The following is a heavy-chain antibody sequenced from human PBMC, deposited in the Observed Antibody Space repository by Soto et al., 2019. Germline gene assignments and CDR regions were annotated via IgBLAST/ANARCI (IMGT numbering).Heavy chain of an antibody. D-gene: IGHD3-10*01. CDR2: ISWDGGST. J-gene: IGHJ6*02. Sequence: GGSLRLSCAASGFTFDDYTMHWVRQAPGKGLEWVSLISWDGGSTYYADSVKGRFTISRDNSKNSLYLQMNSLRTEDTALYYCAKDISGSGSYYSPHGMDVWGQGTTVTVSS. CDR3: AKDISGSGSYYSPHGMDV. V-gene: IGHV3-43*01. CDR1: GFTFDDYT.